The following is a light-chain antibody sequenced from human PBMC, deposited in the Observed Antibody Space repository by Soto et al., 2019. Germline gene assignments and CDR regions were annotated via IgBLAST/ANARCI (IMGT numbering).Light chain of an antibody. Sequence: EIVLTQSPDTLSLSLGERATLSCRASQSIRSERLAWYQQKPGQAPRLVIFDASNRASGMPERFSGSGSGTDFTLTIARLEPEDFAVYYCQEYDGAPITFGLGTRLEIK. CDR2: DAS. J-gene: IGKJ5*01. V-gene: IGKV3-20*01. CDR1: QSIRSER. CDR3: QEYDGAPIT.